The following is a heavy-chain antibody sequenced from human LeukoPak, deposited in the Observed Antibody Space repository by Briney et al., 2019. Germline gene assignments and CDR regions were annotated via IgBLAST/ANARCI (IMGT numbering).Heavy chain of an antibody. Sequence: GGSLRLSCVASGFTITSNYMSWVRQAPGKGLEWVSVIYSGGTIFYADSVEGRFTISRDNAKNSLYPQMNSLRAEDTAVYYCAKGSPDCSGGSCYSFITYYGMDVWGQGTTVTVSS. CDR2: IYSGGTI. V-gene: IGHV3-53*01. CDR3: AKGSPDCSGGSCYSFITYYGMDV. D-gene: IGHD2-15*01. J-gene: IGHJ6*02. CDR1: GFTITSNY.